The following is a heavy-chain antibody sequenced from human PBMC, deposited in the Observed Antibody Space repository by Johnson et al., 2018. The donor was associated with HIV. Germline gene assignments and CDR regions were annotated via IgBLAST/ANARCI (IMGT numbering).Heavy chain of an antibody. V-gene: IGHV3-30*03. J-gene: IGHJ3*02. Sequence: QVQLVESGGGLVQPGGSLRLSCAASGFTFSSYDMHWVRQAPGKGLDWVAVISDDGSNKYYADSVKGRFTISRDNSKNTLYLQMNSLRAEDTAVYYCARVRTTVGYAFDIWGQGTMVTVSS. CDR2: ISDDGSNK. D-gene: IGHD4-23*01. CDR3: ARVRTTVGYAFDI. CDR1: GFTFSSYD.